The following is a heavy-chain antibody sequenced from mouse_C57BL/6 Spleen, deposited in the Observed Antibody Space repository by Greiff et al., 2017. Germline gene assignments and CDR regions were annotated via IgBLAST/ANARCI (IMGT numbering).Heavy chain of an antibody. J-gene: IGHJ2*01. V-gene: IGHV1-69*01. CDR1: GYTFTSYW. CDR2: IDPSDSYT. Sequence: QVQLQQPGAELVMPGASVKLSCKASGYTFTSYWMHWVKQRPGQGLEWIGEIDPSDSYTNYNQKFKGKSTLTVDKSSSTAYMQLSSLTSEDSAVYYCARRGHYYGSSPYYFDYWGQGTTLTVSS. D-gene: IGHD1-1*01. CDR3: ARRGHYYGSSPYYFDY.